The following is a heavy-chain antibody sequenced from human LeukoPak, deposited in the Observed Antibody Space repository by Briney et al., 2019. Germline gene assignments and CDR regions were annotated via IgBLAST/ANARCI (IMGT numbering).Heavy chain of an antibody. CDR1: GFTFGNYG. Sequence: GGSLRLSCAVSGFTFGNYGMHWVRQAPGKGLKWVALISYDGSSEYYAGSVKGRFTISRDNSKITVYLQMNSLKAEDTAVYYCAKELYNYGDYGAEGLDVGGQGTTVTVSS. CDR3: AKELYNYGDYGAEGLDV. CDR2: ISYDGSSE. V-gene: IGHV3-30*18. D-gene: IGHD4-17*01. J-gene: IGHJ6*02.